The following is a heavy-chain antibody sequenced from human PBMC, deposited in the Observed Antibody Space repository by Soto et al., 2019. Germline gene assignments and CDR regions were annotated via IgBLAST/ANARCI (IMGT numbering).Heavy chain of an antibody. D-gene: IGHD2-8*01. Sequence: QVQLVQSGAEVKKPGASVKVSCKASGYTFTSYDINWVRQATGQGLEWMGWMNPNSGNTGYAQKFQGRVTMTRNTAISTAYMELSSLRSEDTAVYYCARVCLWCMLYYMDVWGKGTTVTVSS. CDR1: GYTFTSYD. V-gene: IGHV1-8*01. CDR2: MNPNSGNT. CDR3: ARVCLWCMLYYMDV. J-gene: IGHJ6*03.